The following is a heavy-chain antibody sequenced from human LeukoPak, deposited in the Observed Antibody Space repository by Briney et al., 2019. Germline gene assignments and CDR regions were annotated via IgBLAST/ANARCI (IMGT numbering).Heavy chain of an antibody. CDR3: AKGRIAFDI. J-gene: IGHJ3*02. CDR1: GFTFSSYA. Sequence: GGSLXLXXXXXGFTFSSYAMSWVRQAPGKGLEWVSAISGSGGSTYYADSVKGRFTISRDNSKNTLYLQMNSLRAEDTAVYYCAKGRIAFDIWGQGTMVTVSS. CDR2: ISGSGGST. V-gene: IGHV3-23*01.